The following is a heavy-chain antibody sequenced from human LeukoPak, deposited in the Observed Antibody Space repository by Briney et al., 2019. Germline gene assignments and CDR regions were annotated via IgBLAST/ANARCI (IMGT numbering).Heavy chain of an antibody. V-gene: IGHV3-21*01. J-gene: IGHJ3*02. D-gene: IGHD1-26*01. CDR2: ISSISSYI. CDR3: ARDPSGSYYPRVSGALDI. Sequence: PGGSLRLSCAASGFTFSNYWMHWVRQAPGKGLEWVSSISSISSYIYYADSVKGRFTISRDNAKNSLYLQMDSLRAGDTAVYYCARDPSGSYYPRVSGALDIWGQGTMVTVSS. CDR1: GFTFSNYW.